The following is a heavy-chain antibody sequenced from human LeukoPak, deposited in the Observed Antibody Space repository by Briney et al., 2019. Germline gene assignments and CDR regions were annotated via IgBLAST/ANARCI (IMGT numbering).Heavy chain of an antibody. J-gene: IGHJ6*02. CDR1: GFTFTSYG. Sequence: GGSLRLSCAASGFTFTSYGISWVRQAPGQGLEWMGWISAYNGNTNYAQKLQGRVTMTTDTSTSTAYMELRSLRSDDTAVYYCARSIAAAYYYYGMDVWGQGTTVTASS. CDR2: ISAYNGNT. D-gene: IGHD6-13*01. V-gene: IGHV1-18*01. CDR3: ARSIAAAYYYYGMDV.